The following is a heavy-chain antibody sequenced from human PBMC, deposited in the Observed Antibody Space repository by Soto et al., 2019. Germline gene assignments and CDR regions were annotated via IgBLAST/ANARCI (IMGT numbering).Heavy chain of an antibody. CDR1: GYTFTGYY. Sequence: VASVKVSCKASGYTFTGYYMHWVRQAPGQGLEWMGWINPNSGGTNYAQKFQGRVTMTRDTSISTAYMELSRLRSDDTAVYYCARVRFLQWLSEVNAFDPWGQGTQVTVYS. CDR2: INPNSGGT. J-gene: IGHJ5*02. V-gene: IGHV1-2*02. CDR3: ARVRFLQWLSEVNAFDP. D-gene: IGHD3-3*01.